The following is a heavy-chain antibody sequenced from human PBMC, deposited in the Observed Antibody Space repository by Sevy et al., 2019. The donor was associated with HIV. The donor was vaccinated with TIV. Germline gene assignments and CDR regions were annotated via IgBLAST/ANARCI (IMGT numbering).Heavy chain of an antibody. CDR2: ISYDGSNK. Sequence: GGSLRLSCAASGFTFSSYAMHWVRQAPGKGLEWVAVISYDGSNKYYADSVKGRFTISRDNSKNTRYLQMNSLRAEETAVYYCAKDSNDFWSGYRYYYYYYMDVWGKGTTVTVSS. CDR3: AKDSNDFWSGYRYYYYYYMDV. J-gene: IGHJ6*03. D-gene: IGHD3-3*01. CDR1: GFTFSSYA. V-gene: IGHV3-30-3*01.